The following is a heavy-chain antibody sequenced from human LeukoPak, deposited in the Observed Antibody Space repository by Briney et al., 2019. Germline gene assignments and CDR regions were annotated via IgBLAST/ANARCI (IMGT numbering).Heavy chain of an antibody. D-gene: IGHD3-10*01. J-gene: IGHJ6*03. CDR3: ARHPLYGSGSRLYYHYMDV. V-gene: IGHV4-39*01. CDR1: SGSISSRSHH. CDR2: IYYSGTT. Sequence: SETLSLTCTVSSGSISSRSHHWGWLRQPPGMGLEWIGSIYYSGTTYYNASPKSRVTISVDTSKKQFSLRLSSVTAADTAVYYCARHPLYGSGSRLYYHYMDVWGKGTTVTVSS.